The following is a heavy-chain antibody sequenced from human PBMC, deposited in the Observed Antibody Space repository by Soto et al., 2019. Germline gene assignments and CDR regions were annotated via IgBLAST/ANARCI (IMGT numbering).Heavy chain of an antibody. V-gene: IGHV3-23*01. Sequence: GGSLRLSCAASGFPFSSYAMTWVRQAPGKGLEWVSAIYGSGTATNYADSVKGRFTISRDNSENTLYLQMNSLRAEDTAVYYCAKAGGLTGSRVPAAMRPYDSWGQGTLVTVSS. D-gene: IGHD2-2*01. CDR3: AKAGGLTGSRVPAAMRPYDS. CDR2: IYGSGTAT. CDR1: GFPFSSYA. J-gene: IGHJ4*02.